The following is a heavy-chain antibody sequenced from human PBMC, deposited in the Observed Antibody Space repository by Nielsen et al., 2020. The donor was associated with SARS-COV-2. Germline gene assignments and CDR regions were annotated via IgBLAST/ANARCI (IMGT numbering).Heavy chain of an antibody. CDR3: ATGDYYDSSGYYDLDY. Sequence: GGSLRLSCAASGFTFSSYGMHWVRQAPGKGLEWVAVIPYDGSNKYYADSVKGRFTISRDNSKNTLYLQMNSLRAEDTAVYYCATGDYYDSSGYYDLDYWGQGTLVTVSS. CDR1: GFTFSSYG. CDR2: IPYDGSNK. J-gene: IGHJ4*02. D-gene: IGHD3-22*01. V-gene: IGHV3-33*05.